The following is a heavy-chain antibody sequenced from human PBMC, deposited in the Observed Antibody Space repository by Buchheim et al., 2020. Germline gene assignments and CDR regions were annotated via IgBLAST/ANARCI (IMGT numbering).Heavy chain of an antibody. CDR3: ARASLTGYDY. Sequence: EVQLVESGGGLVQPGGSLRLSCAASGFTFSTYGMNWVRQAPGKGLEWVSYISHSSSAIYYPDSVKGRFSISRDNAKSSLYLQMNSLRDEDTAVYYCARASLTGYDYWGQGTL. D-gene: IGHD1-20*01. J-gene: IGHJ4*02. CDR1: GFTFSTYG. CDR2: ISHSSSAI. V-gene: IGHV3-48*02.